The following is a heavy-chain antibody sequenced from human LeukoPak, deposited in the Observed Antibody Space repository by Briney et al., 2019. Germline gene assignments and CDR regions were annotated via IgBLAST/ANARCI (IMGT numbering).Heavy chain of an antibody. V-gene: IGHV4-38-2*02. CDR1: GYSISSGYY. CDR3: ASGGYPLNCFDP. CDR2: IDHSGST. J-gene: IGHJ5*02. D-gene: IGHD5-18*01. Sequence: SETLSLTCTVSGYSISSGYYWGWIRQPPGKGLEWTGSIDHSGSTYYNPSLKSRITISVDTSKNQFSLKLSSVTAADTAVYYCASGGYPLNCFDPWGQGTLVTVSS.